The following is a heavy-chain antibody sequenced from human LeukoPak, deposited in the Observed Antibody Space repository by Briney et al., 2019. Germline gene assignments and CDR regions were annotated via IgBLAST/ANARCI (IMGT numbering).Heavy chain of an antibody. Sequence: SETLSLTCTVSGGSISSSSYYWGWIRQPPGKGLEWIGSIYYSGSTYYNPSLKSRVTISVDTSKNQFSLKLSSVTAADTAVYYCARLSAPRYYYDSSGYYNIDCWGQGTLVTVSS. CDR1: GGSISSSSYY. CDR2: IYYSGST. CDR3: ARLSAPRYYYDSSGYYNIDC. V-gene: IGHV4-39*01. J-gene: IGHJ4*02. D-gene: IGHD3-22*01.